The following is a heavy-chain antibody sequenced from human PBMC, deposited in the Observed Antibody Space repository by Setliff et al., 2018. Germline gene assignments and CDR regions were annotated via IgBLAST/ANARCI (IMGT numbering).Heavy chain of an antibody. CDR3: ARLSWNGLRYYGLDV. CDR1: GVSISSYY. CDR2: IQESGGT. Sequence: KPSETLSLTCNVSGVSISSYYWSWIRQPPGKGLESIGYIQESGGTNYNPALKSRVTISVDTSTNQFSLKLRSVTAADTAVYYCARLSWNGLRYYGLDVWGQGTTVTVSS. D-gene: IGHD3-3*01. V-gene: IGHV4-59*01. J-gene: IGHJ6*02.